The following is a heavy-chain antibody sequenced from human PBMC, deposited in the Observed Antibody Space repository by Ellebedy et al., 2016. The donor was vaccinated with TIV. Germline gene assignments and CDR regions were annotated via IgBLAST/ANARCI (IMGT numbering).Heavy chain of an antibody. CDR2: ISGSGGST. D-gene: IGHD6-19*01. V-gene: IGHV3-23*01. CDR1: GFTFSSYA. CDR3: ARDHPVAGTTFDY. Sequence: GESLKISXAASGFTFSSYAMSWVRQAPGKGLEWVSAISGSGGSTYYADSVKGRFTISRDNSKNTLYLQMNSLRAEDTAVYYCARDHPVAGTTFDYWGQGTLVTVSS. J-gene: IGHJ4*02.